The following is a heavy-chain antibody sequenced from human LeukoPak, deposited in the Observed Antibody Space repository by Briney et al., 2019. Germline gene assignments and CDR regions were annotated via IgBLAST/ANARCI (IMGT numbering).Heavy chain of an antibody. CDR1: GGSFSGYQ. Sequence: SETLSPTCAVYGGSFSGYQWSWIRQPPGKGLECIGEIYHSGSTNYNPSLKSRVTISVDKSKNQFSLRLSSVTAADTAVYYCARVQYYYNSSGYRNFDPWGQGTLVTVSS. D-gene: IGHD3-22*01. J-gene: IGHJ5*02. CDR3: ARVQYYYNSSGYRNFDP. CDR2: IYHSGST. V-gene: IGHV4-34*01.